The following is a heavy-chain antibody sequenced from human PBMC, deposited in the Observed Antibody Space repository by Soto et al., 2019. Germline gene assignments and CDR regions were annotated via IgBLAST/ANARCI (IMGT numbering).Heavy chain of an antibody. Sequence: QVQLQESGPRLVEASQTLSLTCTVSNGSITSGGYYWSWIRQPPGQRLEWIGYIYHSGSTFYSPSLQSRLTMSVDTSKNQFSLTLSSVTAADTAVYHCARMSGTYDVPDYWGQGTPVTVSS. D-gene: IGHD1-26*01. V-gene: IGHV4-31*03. J-gene: IGHJ4*02. CDR2: IYHSGST. CDR1: NGSITSGGYY. CDR3: ARMSGTYDVPDY.